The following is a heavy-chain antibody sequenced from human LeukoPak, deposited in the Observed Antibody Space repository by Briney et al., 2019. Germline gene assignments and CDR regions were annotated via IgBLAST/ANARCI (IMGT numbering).Heavy chain of an antibody. V-gene: IGHV3-53*01. CDR3: AHSSGWYIAEYFQH. CDR2: IYSGGST. J-gene: IGHJ1*01. CDR1: GFTVSSNY. Sequence: GGSLRLSCAASGFTVSSNYMSWVRQAPGKGLEWVSVIYSGGSTYYADSVKGRFTISRDNSKNTLYIQMNSLRAEDTAVYYCAHSSGWYIAEYFQHWGQGTLVTVSS. D-gene: IGHD6-19*01.